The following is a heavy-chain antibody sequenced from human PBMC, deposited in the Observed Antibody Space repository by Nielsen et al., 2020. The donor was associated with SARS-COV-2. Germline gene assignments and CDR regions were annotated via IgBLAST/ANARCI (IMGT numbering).Heavy chain of an antibody. CDR2: ISWNSGSI. D-gene: IGHD6-19*01. CDR1: GFTFDDYA. J-gene: IGHJ4*02. CDR3: AKDFRTLDGWYMRGGFDY. V-gene: IGHV3-9*01. Sequence: SLKISCAASGFTFDDYAMHWVRQAPGKGLEWVSGISWNSGSIGYADSVKGRFTISRDNAKNSLYLQMNSLRAEDTALYYWAKDFRTLDGWYMRGGFDYWGQGTLVTVSS.